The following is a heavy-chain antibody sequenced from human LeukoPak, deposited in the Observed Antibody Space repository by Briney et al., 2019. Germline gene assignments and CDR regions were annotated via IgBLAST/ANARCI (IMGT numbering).Heavy chain of an antibody. CDR3: ARIGYCSSTSCYLFDY. J-gene: IGHJ4*02. Sequence: SGPALVKPTQTLTLTCTFSGFSLSTSGMSVSWIRQPPGKALEWLARIDWDDDKYYSTSLKTRLTISKDTSKNQVVLTMTNMDPVDTATYYCARIGYCSSTSCYLFDYWGQGTLVTVSS. V-gene: IGHV2-70*11. D-gene: IGHD2-2*01. CDR1: GFSLSTSGMS. CDR2: IDWDDDK.